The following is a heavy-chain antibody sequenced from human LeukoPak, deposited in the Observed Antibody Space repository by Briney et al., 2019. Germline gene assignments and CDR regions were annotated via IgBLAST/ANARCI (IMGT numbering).Heavy chain of an antibody. D-gene: IGHD6-13*01. CDR1: GGSISSYD. Sequence: SETLSLTCTVSGGSISSYDWSWIRQPAGKGLEWIGRIYTSGSTNYNPSLKSRVTISVDTSKNQFSLKLSSVTAADTAVYYCARLGWGAAAGLIDYWGQGTLVTVSS. J-gene: IGHJ4*02. CDR2: IYTSGST. V-gene: IGHV4-4*07. CDR3: ARLGWGAAAGLIDY.